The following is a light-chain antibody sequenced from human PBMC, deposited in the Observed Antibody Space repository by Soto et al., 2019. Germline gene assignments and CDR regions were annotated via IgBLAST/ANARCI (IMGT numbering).Light chain of an antibody. CDR2: EAS. CDR1: QSVNNF. V-gene: IGKV3-11*01. Sequence: EIVLTQSPATLSLSPGARAPLSCRASQSVNNFLAWYPQRPGQAPRLLMYEASNRATGVPARFSGSGSGTDFTLTISSLEPEDFAIYYCQQRRNWPPTFGQGTKVDI. J-gene: IGKJ1*01. CDR3: QQRRNWPPT.